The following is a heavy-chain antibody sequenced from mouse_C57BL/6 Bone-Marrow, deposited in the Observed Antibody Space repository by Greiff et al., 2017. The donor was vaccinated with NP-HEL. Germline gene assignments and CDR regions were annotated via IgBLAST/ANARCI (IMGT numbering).Heavy chain of an antibody. Sequence: EVKVEESGPGLVKPSQSLSLTCSVTGYSITSGYYWNWIRQFPGNKLEWMGYISYDGSNNYNPSLKNRISITRDTSKNQFFLKLNSVTTEDTATYYCARGYYYGSTYYFDCWGQGTTLTVSS. CDR3: ARGYYYGSTYYFDC. CDR2: ISYDGSN. CDR1: GYSITSGYY. D-gene: IGHD1-1*01. J-gene: IGHJ2*01. V-gene: IGHV3-6*01.